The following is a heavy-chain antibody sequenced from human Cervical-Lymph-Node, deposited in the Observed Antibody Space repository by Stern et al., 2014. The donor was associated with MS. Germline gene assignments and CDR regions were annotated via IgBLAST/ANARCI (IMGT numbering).Heavy chain of an antibody. CDR1: GGSISSYY. V-gene: IGHV4-4*07. Sequence: QVQLQESGPGKVKPSETLSLTCSVSGGSISSYYCSWVRQPAGKGLEWIGRINTFGSTNFNPSLGSPLPISEDPPKTQSSLKLKSVTAADTAAYYCARGVLGFGEFPYGMDVWGQGTTVTVSS. CDR3: ARGVLGFGEFPYGMDV. CDR2: INTFGST. D-gene: IGHD3-10*01. J-gene: IGHJ6*02.